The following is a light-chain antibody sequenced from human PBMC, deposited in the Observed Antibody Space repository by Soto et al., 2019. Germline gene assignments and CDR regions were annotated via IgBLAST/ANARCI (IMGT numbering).Light chain of an antibody. CDR1: QTISSW. Sequence: DIKMPQSPSTLSGSVGERATIICRASQTISSWLAWYQQKPGKAPKLLIYKASTLKSGVPSRFSGSGSGTEFTLTISSLQPDDFATYYCQHYNSYSEAFGQGTKVDLK. J-gene: IGKJ1*01. V-gene: IGKV1-5*03. CDR2: KAS. CDR3: QHYNSYSEA.